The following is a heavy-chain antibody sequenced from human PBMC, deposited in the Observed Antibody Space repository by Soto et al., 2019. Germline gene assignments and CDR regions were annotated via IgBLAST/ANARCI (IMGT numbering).Heavy chain of an antibody. CDR3: ANEPTSRGYIDC. CDR2: ISGGGAST. J-gene: IGHJ4*02. D-gene: IGHD6-13*01. Sequence: GGALRLSCVASGFTFSSYAMSWVRQAPGKGLEWVSAISGGGASTFYADSVKGRFTISRDNSKNTLYLQMNSLRAEDTALYYCANEPTSRGYIDCWGQGTLVTVSS. V-gene: IGHV3-23*01. CDR1: GFTFSSYA.